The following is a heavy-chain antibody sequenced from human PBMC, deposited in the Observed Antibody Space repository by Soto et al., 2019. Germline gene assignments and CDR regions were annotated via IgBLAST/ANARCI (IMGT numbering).Heavy chain of an antibody. CDR1: GGTFSSYA. J-gene: IGHJ5*02. Sequence: GASVKVSCKASGGTFSSYAISWVRQAPGQGLEWMGGIIPIFGTANYAQKFQGRVTITADESTSTAYMELSSLRSEDTAVYYCARNKLRYFDWLKKNENWFDPWGQGTLVTVSS. V-gene: IGHV1-69*13. CDR2: IIPIFGTA. CDR3: ARNKLRYFDWLKKNENWFDP. D-gene: IGHD3-9*01.